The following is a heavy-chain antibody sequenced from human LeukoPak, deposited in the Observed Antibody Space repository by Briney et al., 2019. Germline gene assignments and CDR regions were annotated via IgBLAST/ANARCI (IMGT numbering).Heavy chain of an antibody. CDR1: RFTFSSYA. Sequence: PGGSLRLSCAASRFTFSSYAMHWVRQAPGRGLEWVAAVSTGGSNKYYVDSVKGRFTISRDNSKNTLYLQMNSLRVEDTAVYYCAKRGGQQLVFGAFDIWGQGTMVSVSS. J-gene: IGHJ3*02. CDR2: VSTGGSNK. V-gene: IGHV3-30*18. CDR3: AKRGGQQLVFGAFDI. D-gene: IGHD6-13*01.